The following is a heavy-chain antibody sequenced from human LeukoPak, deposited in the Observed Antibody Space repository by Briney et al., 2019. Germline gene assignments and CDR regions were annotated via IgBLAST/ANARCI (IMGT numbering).Heavy chain of an antibody. Sequence: GGSLRLSCAASGFTVSTNYMNWVRQAPGKGLEWVSVIYSGGTTYYADSVQGRFTISRHNSKNTVYLQMNSLRAEDTAVYYCARSYSRSIHWFDPWGQGTLVTVSS. J-gene: IGHJ5*02. D-gene: IGHD1-26*01. CDR1: GFTVSTNY. CDR3: ARSYSRSIHWFDP. CDR2: IYSGGTT. V-gene: IGHV3-53*01.